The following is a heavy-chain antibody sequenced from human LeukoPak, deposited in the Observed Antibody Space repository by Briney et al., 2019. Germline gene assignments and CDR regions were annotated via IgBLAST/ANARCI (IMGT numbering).Heavy chain of an antibody. D-gene: IGHD3-22*01. CDR1: GYTFTGYY. V-gene: IGHV1-2*02. CDR2: INPNSGGT. Sequence: ASVKVSCKASGYTFTGYYMQWVRQAPGQGLDWMGWINPNSGGTNYAQKFQGRVTMTRDPSISTAYMELSRLRSDDTAVYYWARAYYTYFYDTSGYNLDYSGQGDLLSVSS. CDR3: ARAYYTYFYDTSGYNLDY. J-gene: IGHJ4*02.